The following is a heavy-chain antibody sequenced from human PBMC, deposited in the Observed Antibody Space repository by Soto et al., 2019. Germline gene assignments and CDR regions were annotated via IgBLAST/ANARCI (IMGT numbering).Heavy chain of an antibody. D-gene: IGHD3-3*01. J-gene: IGHJ6*03. CDR3: AKKGYDFWSGQHYYYMDV. Sequence: PGGSLRLSCAASGFTFSSYAMSWVRQAPGKGLEWVSAISGSGGSTYYADSVKGRFTISRDNSKNTLYLQMNSLRAEDTAVYYCAKKGYDFWSGQHYYYMDVWGKGTTVTVSS. CDR1: GFTFSSYA. V-gene: IGHV3-23*01. CDR2: ISGSGGST.